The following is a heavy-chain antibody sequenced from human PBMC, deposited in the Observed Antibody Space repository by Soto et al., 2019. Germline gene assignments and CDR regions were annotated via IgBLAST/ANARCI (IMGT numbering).Heavy chain of an antibody. CDR3: AGCAVDTAMADYYYYYMDV. CDR2: INAGNGNT. J-gene: IGHJ6*03. V-gene: IGHV1-3*01. Sequence: ASVKVSCKASGYTFTSYAMHWVRQAPGQRLEWMGWINAGNGNTKYSQKFQGRVTITRDTSASTAYMELSSLRSEDTAVYYCAGCAVDTAMADYYYYYMDVWGKGTTVTVSS. D-gene: IGHD5-18*01. CDR1: GYTFTSYA.